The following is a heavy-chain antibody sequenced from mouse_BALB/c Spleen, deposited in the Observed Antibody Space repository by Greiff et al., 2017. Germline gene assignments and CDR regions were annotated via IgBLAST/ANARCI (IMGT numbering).Heavy chain of an antibody. CDR1: GFTFSSYW. D-gene: IGHD2-14*01. V-gene: IGHV6-6*02. Sequence: EVKVEESGGGLVQPGGSMKLSCVASGFTFSSYWMSWVRQSPEKGLEWVAEIRLKSDNYATHYAESVKGKFTISRDDSKSRLYLQMNSLRAEDTGIYYCTRNYRYYFDYWGQGTTLTVSS. CDR2: IRLKSDNYAT. J-gene: IGHJ2*01. CDR3: TRNYRYYFDY.